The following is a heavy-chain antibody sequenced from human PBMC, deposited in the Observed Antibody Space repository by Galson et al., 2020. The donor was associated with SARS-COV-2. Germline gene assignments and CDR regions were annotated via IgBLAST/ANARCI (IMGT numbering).Heavy chain of an antibody. J-gene: IGHJ5*02. D-gene: IGHD3-9*01. Sequence: GESLKISCAASGFTFSSYAMSWVRQAPGKGLEWVSAISGSGGSTYYADSVKGRFTISRDNSKNTLYLQMNSLRAEDTAVYYCAKDSHILRYFDWSREDWFDPWGQGTLVTVSS. CDR3: AKDSHILRYFDWSREDWFDP. CDR1: GFTFSSYA. V-gene: IGHV3-23*01. CDR2: ISGSGGST.